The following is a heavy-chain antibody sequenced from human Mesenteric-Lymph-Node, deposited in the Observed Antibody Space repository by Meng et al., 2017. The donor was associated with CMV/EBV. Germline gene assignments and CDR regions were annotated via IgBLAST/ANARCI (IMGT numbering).Heavy chain of an antibody. V-gene: IGHV3-30-3*01. Sequence: GESLKISCEASGFTFKKNAMHWVRQPPGKGPEWVAVIAYDGTNKYYADSVKGRFTISRDNSKNTLYLQMNSLRVEDAAVYYCASILYDFWSGYYKGDYYDYWGQGTLVTVSS. D-gene: IGHD3/OR15-3a*01. J-gene: IGHJ4*02. CDR3: ASILYDFWSGYYKGDYYDY. CDR1: GFTFKKNA. CDR2: IAYDGTNK.